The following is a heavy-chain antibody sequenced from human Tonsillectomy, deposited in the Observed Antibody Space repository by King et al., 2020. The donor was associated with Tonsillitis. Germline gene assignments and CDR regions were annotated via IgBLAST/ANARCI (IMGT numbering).Heavy chain of an antibody. D-gene: IGHD4-23*01. V-gene: IGHV3-21*01. CDR1: GFTFNYYS. CDR2: ISSSSSYI. J-gene: IGHJ6*03. CDR3: ASGGRYYYYYMDV. Sequence: VQLVESGGGLVKPGGSLRLSCAASGFTFNYYSMNWVRQAPGKGLEWVSSISSSSSYIYYADSVKGRFTISRDNAKNSLYLQMNSLRAEETAVYYCASGGRYYYYYMDVWGKGTTVTVSS.